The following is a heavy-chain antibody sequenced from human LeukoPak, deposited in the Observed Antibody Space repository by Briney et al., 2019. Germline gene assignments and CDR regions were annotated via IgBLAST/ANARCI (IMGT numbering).Heavy chain of an antibody. Sequence: SVKVSCKASGSTFSTYAINWVRQAPGQGLEWMGGIIPILGTSNYAQRLQGRVTITADESSGTAYMALSSLRSEDTAIYYCATTRDYYENSGYTLLQDWGQGTLVTVSS. V-gene: IGHV1-69*13. CDR1: GSTFSTYA. CDR3: ATTRDYYENSGYTLLQD. D-gene: IGHD3-22*01. J-gene: IGHJ1*01. CDR2: IIPILGTS.